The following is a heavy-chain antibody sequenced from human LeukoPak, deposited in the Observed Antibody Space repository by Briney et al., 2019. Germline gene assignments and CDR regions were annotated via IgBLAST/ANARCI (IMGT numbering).Heavy chain of an antibody. CDR2: ISGSGDST. Sequence: GGSLRLSCTASKFTFSNYAMSWVRQAPGKGLEWVSAISGSGDSTYYADSVKGRFTISRDTSNNTLYLQMKSLRAEDTAVYYCAKDTHTIDAFDIWGQGTMVTVSS. CDR1: KFTFSNYA. J-gene: IGHJ3*02. CDR3: AKDTHTIDAFDI. V-gene: IGHV3-23*01. D-gene: IGHD3-3*01.